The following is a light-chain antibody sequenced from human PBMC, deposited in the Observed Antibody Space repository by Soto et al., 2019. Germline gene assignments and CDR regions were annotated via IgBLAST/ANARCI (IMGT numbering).Light chain of an antibody. V-gene: IGLV1-44*01. CDR2: KND. CDR3: AAWDNSLNPSYV. J-gene: IGLJ1*01. Sequence: QSVLTQPPSASGTPGQRVTISCSGSSSNVGGNSVNWYQQVPGTTPRLLMYKNDQRPSGVPDRFSGSKSGTSASLAISGLQSEDEADYYCAAWDNSLNPSYVFGTGTKLTVL. CDR1: SSNVGGNS.